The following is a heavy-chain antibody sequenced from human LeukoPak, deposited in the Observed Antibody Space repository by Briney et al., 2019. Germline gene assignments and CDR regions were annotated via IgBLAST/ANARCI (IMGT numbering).Heavy chain of an antibody. CDR2: INHSGST. J-gene: IGHJ4*02. CDR1: GGSFSGYY. CDR3: ARGSRYYDFWSGYYTGDGFDY. Sequence: SSETLSLTCAVYGGSFSGYYWSWIRQPPGKGLEWIGEINHSGSTNYNPSLKSRVTISVDTSKNQFSLKLSSVTAADTAVYYCARGSRYYDFWSGYYTGDGFDYWGQGTLVTVSS. D-gene: IGHD3-3*01. V-gene: IGHV4-34*01.